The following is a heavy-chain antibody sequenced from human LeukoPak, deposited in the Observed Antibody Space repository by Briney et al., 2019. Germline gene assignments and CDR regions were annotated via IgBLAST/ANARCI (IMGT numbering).Heavy chain of an antibody. V-gene: IGHV3-33*06. D-gene: IGHD4-11*01. CDR1: GFTFSHFG. J-gene: IGHJ4*02. CDR3: AKDAQRGFDYSNSLEH. CDR2: LWRYATNQ. Sequence: AGSLRLSCEASGFTFSHFGMHWVRQAPGKGLEWGAVLWRYATNQYYRDSVKGRFSISRDNFKKTMSLQMDSLRAEDTSVYYCAKDAQRGFDYSNSLEHWGQGYLVTVSS.